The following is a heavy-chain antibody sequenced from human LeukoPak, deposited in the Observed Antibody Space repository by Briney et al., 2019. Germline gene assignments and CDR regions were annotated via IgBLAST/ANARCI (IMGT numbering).Heavy chain of an antibody. Sequence: PGGSLRLSCAASGLIFSSYSMNWVRQAPGKGLEWVSSISSSSSYIYYADSVKGRFTISRDNAKKSLYLQMNSLRAEDTAVYYCARDSDLHCSGGSCTNFDYWGHGTLVTVSS. D-gene: IGHD2-15*01. V-gene: IGHV3-21*01. J-gene: IGHJ4*01. CDR1: GLIFSSYS. CDR2: ISSSSSYI. CDR3: ARDSDLHCSGGSCTNFDY.